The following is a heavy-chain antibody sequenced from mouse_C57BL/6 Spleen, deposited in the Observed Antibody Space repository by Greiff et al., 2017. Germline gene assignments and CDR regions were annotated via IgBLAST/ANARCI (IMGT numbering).Heavy chain of an antibody. CDR2: INPYNGDT. J-gene: IGHJ4*01. V-gene: IGHV1-20*01. D-gene: IGHD2-13*01. CDR1: GYSFTGYF. Sequence: VQLQQSGPELVKPGDSVKISCKASGYSFTGYFMNWVMQSPGKSLEWIGRINPYNGDTFYNQKFKGKATLTVDKSSSTAHMELLSLTSADSAGYYFARYGDWAMDYWGQGTSVTVSS. CDR3: ARYGDWAMDY.